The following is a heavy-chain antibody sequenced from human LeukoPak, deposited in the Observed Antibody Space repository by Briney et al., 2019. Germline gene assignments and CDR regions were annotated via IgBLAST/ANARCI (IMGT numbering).Heavy chain of an antibody. Sequence: SVKVSCKASGYTFTGYYMHWVRQAPGQGLEWMGRIIPILGIANYAQKFQGRVTITADKSTSTAYMELSSLRSEDTAVYYCASGPGGIGYWGQGTLVTVSS. CDR2: IIPILGIA. J-gene: IGHJ4*02. V-gene: IGHV1-69*02. D-gene: IGHD4-23*01. CDR1: GYTFTGYY. CDR3: ASGPGGIGY.